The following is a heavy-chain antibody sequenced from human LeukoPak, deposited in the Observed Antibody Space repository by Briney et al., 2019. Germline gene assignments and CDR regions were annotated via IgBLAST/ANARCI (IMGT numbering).Heavy chain of an antibody. J-gene: IGHJ5*02. CDR2: ISGSDGST. V-gene: IGHV3-23*01. D-gene: IGHD2-2*01. CDR1: GFTFSSYA. Sequence: GFLRLSCAASGFTFSSYAMSWVRQAPGKGLEWVSGISGSDGSTNYADSVKGRFTISRENSKNTLYLQMNSLRAEDTAVYYCAKKSAMGWFDPWGQGTLVTVSS. CDR3: AKKSAMGWFDP.